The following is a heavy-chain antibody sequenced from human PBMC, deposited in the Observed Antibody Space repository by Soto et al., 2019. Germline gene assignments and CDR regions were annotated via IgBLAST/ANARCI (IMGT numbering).Heavy chain of an antibody. D-gene: IGHD3-10*01. J-gene: IGHJ5*02. V-gene: IGHV6-1*01. CDR1: GDSVSSNSAA. Sequence: QSQTLSLTCAISGDSVSSNSAAWHWIRQSPSRGLEWLGRTYYRSKWYNDYAVSVKSRITINPDTSKNQFSLQLNSVTPEDTAVYYCARGPGITMVRGVIMTKTWFDPWGQGTLVTVSS. CDR2: TYYRSKWYN. CDR3: ARGPGITMVRGVIMTKTWFDP.